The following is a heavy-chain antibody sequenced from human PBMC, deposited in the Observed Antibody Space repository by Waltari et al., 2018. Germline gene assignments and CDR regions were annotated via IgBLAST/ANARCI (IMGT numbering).Heavy chain of an antibody. V-gene: IGHV3-23*03. D-gene: IGHD1-26*01. J-gene: IGHJ4*02. CDR3: AKDLGSGSHRSS. Sequence: EVQLLESGGGLVQPGGSLRLSCAASGFTFSSYAMSWVRQAPGRGVEVVSVSYSGGSRTYYADSVKDRFTISRDNSKNTLYLQMNSLRAEDTAVYYCAKDLGSGSHRSSWGQGTLVTVSS. CDR2: SYSGGSRT. CDR1: GFTFSSYA.